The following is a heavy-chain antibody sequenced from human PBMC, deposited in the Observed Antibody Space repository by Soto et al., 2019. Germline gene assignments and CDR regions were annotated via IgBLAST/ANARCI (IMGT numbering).Heavy chain of an antibody. Sequence: ASVKVSCKVSGYTLTELSMHWVRQAPGKGLEWMGGFDPEDGETIYAQKFQGRVTMTEDTSTDTAYMELSSLRPEDTAVYYCTITIFGVAPYYFDYWGQGTLVTVSS. CDR2: FDPEDGET. V-gene: IGHV1-24*01. D-gene: IGHD3-3*01. CDR3: TITIFGVAPYYFDY. J-gene: IGHJ4*02. CDR1: GYTLTELS.